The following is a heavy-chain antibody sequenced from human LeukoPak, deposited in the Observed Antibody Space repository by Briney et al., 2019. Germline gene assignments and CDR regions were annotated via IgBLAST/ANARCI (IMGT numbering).Heavy chain of an antibody. D-gene: IGHD4-17*01. J-gene: IGHJ2*01. CDR3: ARESVTTVFFGSYWYFDL. CDR1: GYTFTSYG. CDR2: ISAYNGNT. Sequence: GAPVKVSCKASGYTFTSYGISWVRQAPGQGLEWMGWISAYNGNTNYAQKLQGRVTMTTDTSTSTAYMELRSLRSDDTAVYYCARESVTTVFFGSYWYFDLWGRGTLVTVSS. V-gene: IGHV1-18*01.